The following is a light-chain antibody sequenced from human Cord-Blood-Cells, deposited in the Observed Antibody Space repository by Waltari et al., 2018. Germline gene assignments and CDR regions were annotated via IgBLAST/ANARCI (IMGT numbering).Light chain of an antibody. CDR3: QQYNSYSWT. CDR2: KAS. J-gene: IGKJ1*01. CDR1: QSISSW. V-gene: IGKV1-5*03. Sequence: DIQMTQSPSLLSASEGDKVTITCRASQSISSWLAWYQQKPGKAPKHLIYKASSLESGVPSRFIGSGSGTEFTLTISSLQPDDFATYYCQQYNSYSWTFGQGTKVEIK.